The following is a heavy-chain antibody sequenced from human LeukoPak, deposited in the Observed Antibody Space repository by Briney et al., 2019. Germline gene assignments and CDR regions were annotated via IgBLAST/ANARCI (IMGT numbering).Heavy chain of an antibody. J-gene: IGHJ4*02. V-gene: IGHV1-2*04. D-gene: IGHD1-1*01. Sequence: GASVKVSCKASGYTCTGYYMHWVRQAPGQGLEWMGWINPNSGGTNYAQKFQGWVTMTRDTSISTAYMELSRLRSDDTAVYYCARGNNWNDLKFDYWGQGTLVTVSS. CDR3: ARGNNWNDLKFDY. CDR2: INPNSGGT. CDR1: GYTCTGYY.